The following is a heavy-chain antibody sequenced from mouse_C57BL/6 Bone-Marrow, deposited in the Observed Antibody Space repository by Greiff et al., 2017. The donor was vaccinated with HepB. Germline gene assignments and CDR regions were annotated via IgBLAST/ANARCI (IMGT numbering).Heavy chain of an antibody. Sequence: DVKLQESGPVLVKPGASVKMSCKASGYTFTDYYMNWVKQSHGKSLEWIGVINPYNGGTSSNQKFKGKATLTVDKSSSTAYMELNSLPSEDSAVYYCALDGYDGFDYWGQGTTLTVSS. CDR3: ALDGYDGFDY. CDR1: GYTFTDYY. J-gene: IGHJ2*01. D-gene: IGHD2-2*01. CDR2: INPYNGGT. V-gene: IGHV1-19*01.